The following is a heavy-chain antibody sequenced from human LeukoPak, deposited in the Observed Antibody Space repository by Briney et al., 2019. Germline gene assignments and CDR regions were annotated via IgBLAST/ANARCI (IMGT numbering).Heavy chain of an antibody. V-gene: IGHV1-46*01. CDR1: GYTFTSYY. Sequence: GASVKVSCKASGYTFTSYYMHWVRQAPGQGLEWMGIINPSGGSTSYAQKFQGRVTMTRDMSTSTVYMELSSLRSEDTAVYYCARRGGTAPQYYYYYMDVWGKGTTVTVSS. D-gene: IGHD2-15*01. J-gene: IGHJ6*03. CDR3: ARRGGTAPQYYYYYMDV. CDR2: INPSGGST.